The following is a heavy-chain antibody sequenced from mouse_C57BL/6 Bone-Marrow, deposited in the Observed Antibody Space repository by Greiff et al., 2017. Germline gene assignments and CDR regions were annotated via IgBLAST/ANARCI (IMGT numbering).Heavy chain of an antibody. CDR2: IRNKANGYTT. D-gene: IGHD1-1*01. V-gene: IGHV7-3*01. J-gene: IGHJ1*03. Sequence: EVKLMESGGGLVQPGGSLSLSCAASGFTFTDYYMSWVRQPPGKALEWLGFIRNKANGYTTEYSASVKGRFTISRDNSQSILYLQMNALRAEDSATYYCARSHYYYGSSYWYFDFWGTGTTVTVSS. CDR1: GFTFTDYY. CDR3: ARSHYYYGSSYWYFDF.